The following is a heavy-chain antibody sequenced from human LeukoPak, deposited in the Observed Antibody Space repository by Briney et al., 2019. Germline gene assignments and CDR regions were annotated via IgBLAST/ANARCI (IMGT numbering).Heavy chain of an antibody. CDR1: GFTFSSYG. Sequence: PGGSLRLSCAASGFTFSSYGMRWVRQAPGKGLEWVAVIWYDGSNKYYADSVKGRFTISRDNSKNTLYLQMNSLRAEDTAVYYCARDQGGYYYDSSGHDYWGQGTLVTVSS. CDR3: ARDQGGYYYDSSGHDY. CDR2: IWYDGSNK. J-gene: IGHJ4*02. D-gene: IGHD3-22*01. V-gene: IGHV3-33*01.